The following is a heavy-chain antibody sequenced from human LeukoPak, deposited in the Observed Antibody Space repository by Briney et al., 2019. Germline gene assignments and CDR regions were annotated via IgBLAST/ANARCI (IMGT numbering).Heavy chain of an antibody. CDR3: ARGPFYCTNGVCSRRPFDY. D-gene: IGHD2-8*01. CDR2: IYYSGST. V-gene: IGHV4-59*08. Sequence: SETLSLTCTVSGGSISSYYWSWIRQPPGKGLEWIGYIYYSGSTNYNPSLKSRVTISVDTSKNQFSLKLSSVTAADTAVYYCARGPFYCTNGVCSRRPFDYWGQGTLVTVSS. J-gene: IGHJ4*02. CDR1: GGSISSYY.